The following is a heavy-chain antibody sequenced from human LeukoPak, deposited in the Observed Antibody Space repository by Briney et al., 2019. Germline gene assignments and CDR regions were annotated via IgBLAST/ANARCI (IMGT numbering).Heavy chain of an antibody. J-gene: IGHJ5*02. CDR1: GGSISSSSYY. CDR2: IYYSGST. CDR3: ARVIEVAAAYNWFDP. Sequence: SETLSLTCTVSGGSISSSSYYWGWIRRPPGKGLEWIGSIYYSGSTYYNPSLKSRVTISVDTSKNQFSLKLSSVTAADTAVYYCARVIEVAAAYNWFDPWGQGTLVTVSS. V-gene: IGHV4-39*01. D-gene: IGHD6-13*01.